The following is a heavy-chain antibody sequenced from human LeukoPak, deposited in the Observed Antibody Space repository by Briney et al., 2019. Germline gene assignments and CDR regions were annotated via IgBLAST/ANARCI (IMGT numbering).Heavy chain of an antibody. CDR3: ARGAYCSGGRCPGAFDI. D-gene: IGHD2-15*01. V-gene: IGHV3-33*01. CDR2: IWYDGSNK. Sequence: GGSLRLSCAASGSTFSSYAMYWVRQAPGKGLEWVTIIWYDGSNKNYADSVKGRFTISRDNSKNTLYLQMNSLRAEDTAVYYCARGAYCSGGRCPGAFDIWGQGTIVTVSS. CDR1: GSTFSSYA. J-gene: IGHJ3*02.